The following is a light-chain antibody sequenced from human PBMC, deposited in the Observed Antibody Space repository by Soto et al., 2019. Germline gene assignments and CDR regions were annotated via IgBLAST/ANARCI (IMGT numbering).Light chain of an antibody. CDR2: EVT. CDR3: PPSTSTRTDV. V-gene: IGLV2-14*01. Sequence: QSAVTQPASVSGSPGQSITISCTGTSSDVGGYDYVSWYQQYPGKAPKLMIYEVTIRPSGVSTRFSGSRSGKTASLTISGLQDEDEADYYRPPSTSTRTDVFGPGTKVTVL. CDR1: SSDVGGYDY. J-gene: IGLJ1*01.